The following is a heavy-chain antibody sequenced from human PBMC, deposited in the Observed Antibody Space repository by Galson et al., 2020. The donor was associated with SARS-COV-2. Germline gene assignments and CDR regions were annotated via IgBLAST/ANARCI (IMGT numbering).Heavy chain of an antibody. V-gene: IGHV4-30-4*01. Sequence: SETLSLTCTVSGGSISSGDYYWSWIRQPPGKGLEWIGYIYYSGSTYYNPSLKSRVTISVDTSKNQFSLKLSSVTAADTAVYYCARDDPYYYGSGSYSYWGQGTLVTVSS. D-gene: IGHD3-10*01. CDR3: ARDDPYYYGSGSYSY. CDR2: IYYSGST. J-gene: IGHJ4*02. CDR1: GGSISSGDYY.